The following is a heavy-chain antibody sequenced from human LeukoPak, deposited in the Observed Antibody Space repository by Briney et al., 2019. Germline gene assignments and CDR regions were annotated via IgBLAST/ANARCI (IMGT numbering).Heavy chain of an antibody. Sequence: SETLSLTCTVSGGSISSYYWSWIRQPPGKGLEWIGYIYTSGSTNYNPSLKSRVTISVDTSKNQFSLKLSSVTAADTAVYYCARHRGDGYFDYWGQGTWSPSPQ. V-gene: IGHV4-4*09. CDR1: GGSISSYY. J-gene: IGHJ4*02. D-gene: IGHD5-24*01. CDR2: IYTSGST. CDR3: ARHRGDGYFDY.